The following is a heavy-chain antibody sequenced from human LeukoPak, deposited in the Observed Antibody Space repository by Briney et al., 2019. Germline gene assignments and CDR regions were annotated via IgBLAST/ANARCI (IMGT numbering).Heavy chain of an antibody. J-gene: IGHJ4*02. D-gene: IGHD3-10*01. Sequence: GESLKISCKASGYTFTHQRIGWVRQKSGSGLEWIGIIYPRDSDTRYSPSFQGHVTISADTSINTAYLEWSRLEASDTGIYYCARHSDVIGAIWGQGTLVTVSS. CDR3: ARHSDVIGAI. V-gene: IGHV5-51*01. CDR1: GYTFTHQR. CDR2: IYPRDSDT.